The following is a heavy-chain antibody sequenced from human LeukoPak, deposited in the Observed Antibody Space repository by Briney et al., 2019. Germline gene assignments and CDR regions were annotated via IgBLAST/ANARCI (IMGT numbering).Heavy chain of an antibody. D-gene: IGHD6-19*01. Sequence: SETLSLTCTVSDGSISNYFWSWIRQPPGKGLEWIGFITYSGSTDHNPSLKSRVTISVDASKNQFSLKLTSVTAADTAVYYCVRHTTSGWYQVVYWGQGTLVTVSS. V-gene: IGHV4-59*01. CDR2: ITYSGST. CDR3: VRHTTSGWYQVVY. J-gene: IGHJ4*02. CDR1: DGSISNYF.